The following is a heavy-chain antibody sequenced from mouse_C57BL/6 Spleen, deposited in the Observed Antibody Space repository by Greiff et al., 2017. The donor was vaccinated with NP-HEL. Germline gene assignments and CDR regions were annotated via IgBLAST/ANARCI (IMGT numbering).Heavy chain of an antibody. Sequence: EVQLVESGGGLVQPGGSLSLSCAASGFTFTDYYMSWVRQPPGKALEWLGFIRNKANGYTTEYSASVKGRFTISRDNSQSILYLQMNALRAEDSATYYCARFNWDYFDYGGQGTTLTVSS. CDR1: GFTFTDYY. CDR2: IRNKANGYTT. J-gene: IGHJ2*01. CDR3: ARFNWDYFDY. V-gene: IGHV7-3*01. D-gene: IGHD4-1*02.